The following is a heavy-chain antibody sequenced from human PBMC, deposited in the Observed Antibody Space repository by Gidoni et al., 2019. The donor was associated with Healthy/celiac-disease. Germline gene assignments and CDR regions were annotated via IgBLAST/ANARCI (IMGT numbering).Heavy chain of an antibody. CDR3: ARAVGNYYDSSAFDI. D-gene: IGHD3-22*01. V-gene: IGHV3-66*01. Sequence: EVQLVEYGGGLVQPGGSLRLSCADSGVTVSSNYMSWVRQAPGKGLGWVSVFYSGGSTYYADSVKGRFTISRDISKNTLYLQMYTLRAEDTAVYYCARAVGNYYDSSAFDIWGQGTMVTVSS. CDR2: FYSGGST. CDR1: GVTVSSNY. J-gene: IGHJ3*02.